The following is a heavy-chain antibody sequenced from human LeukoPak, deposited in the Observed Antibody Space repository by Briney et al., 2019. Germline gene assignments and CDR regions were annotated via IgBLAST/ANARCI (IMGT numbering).Heavy chain of an antibody. D-gene: IGHD3-10*01. CDR3: ARAQYASGRYYTDY. CDR1: GYTFTTYA. Sequence: GASVKVSCRASGYTFTTYAITWVRQAPGQGLEWMGWISPYNGHTNYAQKLQGRVTLTTDTSTSTAYMDLRSLISDDTAVYYCARAQYASGRYYTDYWGQGSLVTVSS. V-gene: IGHV1-18*01. J-gene: IGHJ4*02. CDR2: ISPYNGHT.